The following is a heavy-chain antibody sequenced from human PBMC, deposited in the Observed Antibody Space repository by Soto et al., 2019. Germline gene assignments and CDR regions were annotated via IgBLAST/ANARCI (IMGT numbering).Heavy chain of an antibody. V-gene: IGHV3-21*01. J-gene: IGHJ3*02. CDR2: ISSSSRYI. Sequence: GGSLRLSCATSGFTFSSYSMNWVRQAPGMGLEWVSSISSSSRYIYYADSVRGRFTISRDNAKNSLYLQINSLRAEDTAVYYCARDLLYCSSTSCRNRLDAFDIWGQGTMVTVSS. D-gene: IGHD2-2*01. CDR3: ARDLLYCSSTSCRNRLDAFDI. CDR1: GFTFSSYS.